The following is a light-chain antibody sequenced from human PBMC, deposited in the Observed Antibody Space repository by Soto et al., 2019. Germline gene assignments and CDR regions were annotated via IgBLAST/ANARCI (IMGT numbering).Light chain of an antibody. CDR3: QQYGSSPYT. CDR2: GAS. CDR1: QSVSSSY. V-gene: IGKV3-20*01. Sequence: EIGLTQSPGTLSLSPGERATLSCRASQSVSSSYLAWYQQKPGQAPRLLIYGASSRATGIPDRFSRSGSGTDFTLTISRLEPEDFAVYYCQQYGSSPYTCGQGTKLEIK. J-gene: IGKJ2*01.